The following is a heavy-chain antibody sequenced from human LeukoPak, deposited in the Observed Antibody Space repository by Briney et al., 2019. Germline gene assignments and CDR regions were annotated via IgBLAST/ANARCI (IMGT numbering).Heavy chain of an antibody. CDR2: IYTSGST. CDR1: GGSISSCY. CDR3: ARAYYDTSGYPGWYFDL. Sequence: KPSETLSLTCTVSGGSISSCYWSWIRQPAGKGLQWIGRIYTSGSTNYNPSLKSRVTMSVDTSKNQFSLKLTSVAAADTAVYYCARAYYDTSGYPGWYFDLWGRGTLVTVSS. V-gene: IGHV4-4*07. J-gene: IGHJ2*01. D-gene: IGHD3-22*01.